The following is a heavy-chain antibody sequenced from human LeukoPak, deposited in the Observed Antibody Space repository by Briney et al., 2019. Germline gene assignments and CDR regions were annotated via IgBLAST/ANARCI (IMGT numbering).Heavy chain of an antibody. CDR1: GGSISSYY. D-gene: IGHD3-10*01. Sequence: PSETLSLTCTVSGGSISSYYWSWIRQPPGEGLEWIGYIHYSGSTNYNPSLKGRVTISVDTSKNQFSLKLSSVTAADTAVYYCASSVLRFGELFIDYWGQGTLVTVSS. CDR3: ASSVLRFGELFIDY. J-gene: IGHJ4*02. CDR2: IHYSGST. V-gene: IGHV4-59*01.